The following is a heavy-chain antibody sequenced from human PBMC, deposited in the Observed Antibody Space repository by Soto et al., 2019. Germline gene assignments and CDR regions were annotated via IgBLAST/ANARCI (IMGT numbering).Heavy chain of an antibody. CDR2: MSHSGGT. J-gene: IGHJ3*02. CDR1: GGSVSSGSYY. CDR3: ARVERGTATAVVDAFDI. V-gene: IGHV4-34*01. Sequence: QVQLQQWGAGLLKPSETLSLTCAVYGGSVSSGSYYWSWIRQPPGKGLEWIGEMSHSGGTHLNPSLKSRVTISVDTSKNQFSLKMSFVTSADTALYYCARVERGTATAVVDAFDICGPGTMVTVSS. D-gene: IGHD2-21*02.